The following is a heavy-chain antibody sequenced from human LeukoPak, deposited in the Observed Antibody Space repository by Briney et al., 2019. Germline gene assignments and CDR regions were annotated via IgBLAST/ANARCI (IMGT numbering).Heavy chain of an antibody. CDR1: GFTFSNYA. CDR3: AKYRVVVPAASRYYYYYGMDV. J-gene: IGHJ6*02. D-gene: IGHD2-2*01. Sequence: GGSLRLSCAASGFTFSNYAMSWVRQAPGKGLEWVAGISGTGGSTHYADSVKGRFTISRDNSKNTLYLQMNSLRAEDTAVYYCAKYRVVVPAASRYYYYYGMDVWGQGTTVTVSS. CDR2: ISGTGGST. V-gene: IGHV3-23*01.